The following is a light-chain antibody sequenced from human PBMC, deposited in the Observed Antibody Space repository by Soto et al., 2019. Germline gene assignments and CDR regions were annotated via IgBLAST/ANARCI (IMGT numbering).Light chain of an antibody. Sequence: DIQMTQSPSTLSASVGDRVTITCRASQSISGWLAWYQHKPGQAPRLLIYKASNLQSGVPSRFSGSGSGTEFTLTINNLQPDDYATYYCQEYNSHSRYTFGQGTRL. J-gene: IGKJ2*01. CDR1: QSISGW. V-gene: IGKV1-5*03. CDR3: QEYNSHSRYT. CDR2: KAS.